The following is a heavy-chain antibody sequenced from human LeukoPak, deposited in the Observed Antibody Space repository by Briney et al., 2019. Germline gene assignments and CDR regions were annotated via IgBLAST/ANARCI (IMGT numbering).Heavy chain of an antibody. D-gene: IGHD2-15*01. V-gene: IGHV3-30*01. CDR1: GFTFRSYA. CDR3: ARGPRPHRLVVAPVPQHYGMDV. J-gene: IGHJ6*02. CDR2: ISYDGSSK. Sequence: GGSLRLSCAASGFTFRSYAVHWVRQAPGKGLEWVAVISYDGSSKYYADSVKGRFTISRDNSKNTLYLQMNSLRAEDTAVYYCARGPRPHRLVVAPVPQHYGMDVWGQGTTVTVSS.